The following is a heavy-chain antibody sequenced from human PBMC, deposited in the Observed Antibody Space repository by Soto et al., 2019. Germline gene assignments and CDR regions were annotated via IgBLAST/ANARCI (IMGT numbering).Heavy chain of an antibody. CDR2: IIPIFGTA. J-gene: IGHJ5*02. Sequence: ASVKVSCKASGGTFSNYAISWVRQAPGQGLEWMGGIIPIFGTANYAQKFQGRVTITADESTSTAYMELSSLRSEDTAVYYCARDRGPSSGYYPYCFDRLGQGTLVIVSS. V-gene: IGHV1-69*13. CDR3: ARDRGPSSGYYPYCFDR. CDR1: GGTFSNYA. D-gene: IGHD3-22*01.